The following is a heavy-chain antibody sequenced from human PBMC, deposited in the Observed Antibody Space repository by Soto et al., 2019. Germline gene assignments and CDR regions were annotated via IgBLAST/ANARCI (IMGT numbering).Heavy chain of an antibody. Sequence: PGGSLRLSCAASGFTFSSYAMHWVRQAPGKGLEWVAVISYDGSNKYYADSVKGRFTISRDNSKNTLYLQMNSLRAEDTAVYYCARDPSPIWAVATIMLGYWGQGTLVTVSS. CDR2: ISYDGSNK. J-gene: IGHJ4*02. CDR3: ARDPSPIWAVATIMLGY. CDR1: GFTFSSYA. D-gene: IGHD5-12*01. V-gene: IGHV3-30-3*01.